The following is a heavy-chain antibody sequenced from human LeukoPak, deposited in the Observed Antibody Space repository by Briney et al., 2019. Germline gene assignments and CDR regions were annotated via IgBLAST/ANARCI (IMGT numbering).Heavy chain of an antibody. CDR3: ARDGIQGYYYYMDV. CDR1: GFAFSSYS. J-gene: IGHJ6*03. V-gene: IGHV3-21*01. D-gene: IGHD5-18*01. CDR2: ISSSSSYI. Sequence: GGSLRLSCAASGFAFSSYSMNWVRQAPGKGLEWVSSISSSSSYIYYADSVKGRFTISRDNAKNSLYLQMNSLRAEDTAVYYCARDGIQGYYYYMDVWGKGTTVTVSS.